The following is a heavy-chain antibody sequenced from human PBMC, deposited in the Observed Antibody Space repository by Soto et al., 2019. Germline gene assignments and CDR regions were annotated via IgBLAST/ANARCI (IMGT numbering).Heavy chain of an antibody. CDR2: ISYDGSNK. D-gene: IGHD3-10*01. V-gene: IGHV3-30-3*01. Sequence: PGGSLRLSCAASGFTFSSYTMHWVRQAPGKGLEWVAVISYDGSNKYYADSVKGRFTISRDNSKNTLYLQMNSLRAEDTAVYYCARAFGLLWFGEFQANYGMDVWGQGTTVTVSS. CDR1: GFTFSSYT. CDR3: ARAFGLLWFGEFQANYGMDV. J-gene: IGHJ6*02.